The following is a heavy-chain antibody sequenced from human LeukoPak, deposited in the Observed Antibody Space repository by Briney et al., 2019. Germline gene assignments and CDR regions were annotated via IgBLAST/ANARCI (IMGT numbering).Heavy chain of an antibody. J-gene: IGHJ6*02. CDR1: GGSISSYY. D-gene: IGHD1-26*01. V-gene: IGHV4-59*08. CDR3: ARYKSPTLGAHGIDV. Sequence: SETLSLTCTVSGGSISSYYWSWIRQPPGRGLEWIGYVFHSGTTKYNPSLTSRVTFSVDTSKNQFSLKLSSVTAAHTAVYYCARYKSPTLGAHGIDVWGQGTTVTVSS. CDR2: VFHSGTT.